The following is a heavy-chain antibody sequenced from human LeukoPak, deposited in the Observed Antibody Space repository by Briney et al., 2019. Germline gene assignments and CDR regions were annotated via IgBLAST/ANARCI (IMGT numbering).Heavy chain of an antibody. J-gene: IGHJ4*02. CDR2: FDPEDGET. D-gene: IGHD5-12*01. CDR3: ATDLHGGYNYFDY. CDR1: GYTLTELS. Sequence: ASVKASCKVSGYTLTELSMHWVRQAPGKGLEWMGGFDPEDGETIYAQKFQGRVTMTEDTSTDTAYMELSSLRSEDTAVYYCATDLHGGYNYFDYWGQGTLVTISS. V-gene: IGHV1-24*01.